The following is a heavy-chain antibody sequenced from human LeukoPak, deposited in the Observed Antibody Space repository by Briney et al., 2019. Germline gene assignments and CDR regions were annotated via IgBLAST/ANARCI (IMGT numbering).Heavy chain of an antibody. CDR2: IYSSGST. D-gene: IGHD3-10*02. CDR1: GGSISGYY. Sequence: ASETLSLTCTVSGGSISGYYCGWVRQPPGKGLEWIGYIYSSGSTNYNPSLESRVTISVDTSKNQVSLKLSSVTAADTAVYYCARGYSPRFGADYYYYGMDVWGKGTTVTVSS. V-gene: IGHV4-59*01. J-gene: IGHJ6*04. CDR3: ARGYSPRFGADYYYYGMDV.